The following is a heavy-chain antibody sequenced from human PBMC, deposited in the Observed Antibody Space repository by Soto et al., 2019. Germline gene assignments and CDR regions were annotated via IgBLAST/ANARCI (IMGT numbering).Heavy chain of an antibody. J-gene: IGHJ4*02. Sequence: SETLSLTCTVSGGSIGSFYWSWIRQPPGGTLEWIGYIYASGTTTYNPSLESRVTMSVDMPNNEFSLDLTSVTAADTAVYYCARSHSFDGSIYHYYFDVWGQGTLVTVSS. D-gene: IGHD3-3*02. V-gene: IGHV4-59*01. CDR1: GGSIGSFY. CDR3: ARSHSFDGSIYHYYFDV. CDR2: IYASGTT.